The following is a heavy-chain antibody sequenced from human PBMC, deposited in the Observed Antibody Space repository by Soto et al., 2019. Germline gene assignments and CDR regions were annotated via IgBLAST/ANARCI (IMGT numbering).Heavy chain of an antibody. CDR1: GFTFSSYA. D-gene: IGHD3-10*01. CDR3: AKGGVRGGFYYYYMDV. CDR2: ISGSGGST. J-gene: IGHJ6*03. V-gene: IGHV3-23*01. Sequence: EVQLLESGGGLVQPGGSLRLSCAASGFTFSSYAMSWVRQAPGKGLEWVSAISGSGGSTYYADSVKGQFTISRDNSKNTLYLQMNSLRAEDTAVYYCAKGGVRGGFYYYYMDVWGKGTTVTVSS.